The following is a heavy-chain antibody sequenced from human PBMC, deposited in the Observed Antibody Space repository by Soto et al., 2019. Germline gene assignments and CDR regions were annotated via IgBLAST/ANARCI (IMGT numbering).Heavy chain of an antibody. Sequence: EVQLVESGGGLVQPGGSLRLSFAASGFTFSTYSMNWVRQAPGKGLEWVSYISSSRSTIYYADSVKGRFTISRDNAKNSLYLQMNSQRDEDTAVYYCARDYHLHIAVTGDYYYYGMDVWGQGTAVTVSS. D-gene: IGHD6-19*01. V-gene: IGHV3-48*02. J-gene: IGHJ6*02. CDR1: GFTFSTYS. CDR2: ISSSRSTI. CDR3: ARDYHLHIAVTGDYYYYGMDV.